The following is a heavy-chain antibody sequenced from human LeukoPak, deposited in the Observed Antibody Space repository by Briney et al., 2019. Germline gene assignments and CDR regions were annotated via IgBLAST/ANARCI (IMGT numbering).Heavy chain of an antibody. CDR3: ARNSPGYCSSTSCYDFAWFDP. V-gene: IGHV4-59*08. Sequence: PSETLSLTCTVSGGSISSYYWSWIRQPPGKGLEWIGYIYYSGSTNYNPSLKSRVTISVDTSKNQFSLKLSSVTAADTAVHYCARNSPGYCSSTSCYDFAWFDPWGQGTLVTVSS. J-gene: IGHJ5*02. CDR2: IYYSGST. D-gene: IGHD2-2*01. CDR1: GGSISSYY.